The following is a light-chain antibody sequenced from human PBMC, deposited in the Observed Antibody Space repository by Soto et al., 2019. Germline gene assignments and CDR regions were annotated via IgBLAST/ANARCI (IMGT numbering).Light chain of an antibody. V-gene: IGLV3-21*04. CDR1: NIGSKS. CDR3: QVWDSSSDHYV. Sequence: SSELTQPPSVSVAPGKTARITCGGNNIGSKSVHWYQQKPGQAPVLVIYYDSDRPSGIPERFSGSNSGNTATLTISRVEAGDEADYYCQVWDSSSDHYVFGTGTTLTVL. J-gene: IGLJ1*01. CDR2: YDS.